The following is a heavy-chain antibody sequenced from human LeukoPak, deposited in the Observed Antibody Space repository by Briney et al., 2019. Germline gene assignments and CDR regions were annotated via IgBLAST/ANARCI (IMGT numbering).Heavy chain of an antibody. V-gene: IGHV1-69*13. CDR2: IIPIFGTA. J-gene: IGHJ6*02. CDR1: GGTFSSYA. Sequence: ASVKLSCKASGGTFSSYAISWVRQAPGQGLEWMGGIIPIFGTANYAQKFQGRVTITADESTSTAYMELNSLRSEDTAVYYCARATGGATVVVVAATPLGMDVWGQGTTVTVSS. CDR3: ARATGGATVVVVAATPLGMDV. D-gene: IGHD2-15*01.